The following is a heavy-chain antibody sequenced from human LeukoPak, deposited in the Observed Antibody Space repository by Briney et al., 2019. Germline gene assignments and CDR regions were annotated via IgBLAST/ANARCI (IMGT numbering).Heavy chain of an antibody. CDR2: ISGSGDIT. CDR1: GFTFSSYT. Sequence: GGSLRLSCAASGFTFSSYTMNWVRQAPGKGLEWVSAISGSGDITYYADSVKGRFTISRDNSKNTLYLQMNSLRAEDTAVYYCAKDPDYYDSSGSDYWGQGTLVTVSS. J-gene: IGHJ4*02. CDR3: AKDPDYYDSSGSDY. V-gene: IGHV3-23*01. D-gene: IGHD3-22*01.